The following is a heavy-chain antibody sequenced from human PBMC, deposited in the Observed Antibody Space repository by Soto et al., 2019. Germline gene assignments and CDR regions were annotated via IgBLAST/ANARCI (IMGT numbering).Heavy chain of an antibody. CDR3: AKDRDNWNYDAFDI. J-gene: IGHJ3*02. CDR2: ISGSGGST. V-gene: IGHV3-23*01. CDR1: GFTFTSYA. Sequence: GSLRLSCAASGFTFTSYAMSWVRQAPVKELEWVSAISGSGGSTYYADSVKGRFTISRDNSNNTLYLQMNSLRAEDTAVYYCAKDRDNWNYDAFDIWGQGTMVTVSS. D-gene: IGHD1-7*01.